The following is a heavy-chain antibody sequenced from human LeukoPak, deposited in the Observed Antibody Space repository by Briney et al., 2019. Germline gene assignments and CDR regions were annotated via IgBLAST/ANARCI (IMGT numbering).Heavy chain of an antibody. CDR1: GFTFSSYA. J-gene: IGHJ6*04. CDR2: ITGSGGRT. D-gene: IGHD1-1*01. V-gene: IGHV3-23*01. Sequence: GGSLRLSCAASGFTFSSYAMSWVRQAPGKGLEWVSAITGSGGRTYYADSVKGRFTISRDNSKNTLYLQMNSLSAEDTAVYYCAKDGATGTWVYYDYGMDVWGKGTTVTVSS. CDR3: AKDGATGTWVYYDYGMDV.